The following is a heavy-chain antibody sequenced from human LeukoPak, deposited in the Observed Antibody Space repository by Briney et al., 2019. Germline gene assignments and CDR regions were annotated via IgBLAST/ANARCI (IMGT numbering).Heavy chain of an antibody. CDR3: ATEGGKKLRRSGIDY. CDR1: GHTLTELS. D-gene: IGHD1-26*01. V-gene: IGHV1-24*01. J-gene: IGHJ4*02. CDR2: FDPEDGET. Sequence: ASVKVSCKVSGHTLTELSMHWVRQAPGKGLEWMGGFDPEDGETIYAQKFQGRVTMTEDTSTDTACMELSSLRSEDTAVYYCATEGGKKLRRSGIDYWGQGTLVTVSS.